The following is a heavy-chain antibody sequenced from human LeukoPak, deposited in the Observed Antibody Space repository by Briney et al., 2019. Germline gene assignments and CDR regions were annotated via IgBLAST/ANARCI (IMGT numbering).Heavy chain of an antibody. J-gene: IGHJ4*02. V-gene: IGHV1-2*02. CDR3: ARDSWARGVIFDY. D-gene: IGHD3-10*01. Sequence: GASVKVSCKASGYTFTGYYMHWVRQAPGQGLEWMGWINPNSGGTNYAQKFQGRVTMTRDTSISTAYMDLSRLRSDDTAVYYCARDSWARGVIFDYWGQGTLVTVSS. CDR2: INPNSGGT. CDR1: GYTFTGYY.